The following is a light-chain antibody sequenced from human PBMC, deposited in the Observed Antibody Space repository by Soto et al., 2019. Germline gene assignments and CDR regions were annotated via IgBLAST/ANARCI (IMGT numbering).Light chain of an antibody. J-gene: IGLJ1*01. V-gene: IGLV2-14*03. CDR1: GSDVGGYDY. Sequence: QSALTQPASVSGSPGQSITISCTGTGSDVGGYDYVSWYQQYPGKAPKLVIYDVTNRPSGVSNRFSGSKSGNTAALIIFGLQAEDEADYYCRSYTSSGTYVFGTGTKVTVL. CDR3: RSYTSSGTYV. CDR2: DVT.